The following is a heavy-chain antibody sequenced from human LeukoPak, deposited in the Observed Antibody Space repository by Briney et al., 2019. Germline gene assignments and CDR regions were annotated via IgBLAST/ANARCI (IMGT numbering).Heavy chain of an antibody. J-gene: IGHJ4*02. CDR3: ARHRGDAYTPFYFDQ. CDR2: FYYSGST. Sequence: SETLSLTCNVSGGSIRTYYWSWIRQTPGKGLEWIGYFYYSGSTNYNPSLKSRVTISVDTSKNQFSLKLTSVTAADTALYCCARHRGDAYTPFYFDQWGLGTLVTVSS. D-gene: IGHD5-24*01. V-gene: IGHV4-59*08. CDR1: GGSIRTYY.